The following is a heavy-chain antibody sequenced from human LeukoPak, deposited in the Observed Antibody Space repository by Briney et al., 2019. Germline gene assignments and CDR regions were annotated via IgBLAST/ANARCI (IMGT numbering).Heavy chain of an antibody. D-gene: IGHD6-13*01. CDR2: IYHSGST. CDR3: ATTPREYSSTWYYFDY. J-gene: IGHJ4*02. V-gene: IGHV4-38-2*02. Sequence: PSETLSLTCNFSGYSISSGNYWAWIRQSPGKGLEWIGSIYHSGSTYYNPSLKSRVTMSVDTSKKQFSLNLSSVTAADTAVYYCATTPREYSSTWYYFDYWGQGILVTVSS. CDR1: GYSISSGNY.